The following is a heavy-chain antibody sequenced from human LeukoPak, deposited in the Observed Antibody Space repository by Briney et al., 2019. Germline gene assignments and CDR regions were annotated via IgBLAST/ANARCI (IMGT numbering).Heavy chain of an antibody. J-gene: IGHJ4*02. D-gene: IGHD3-3*01. CDR1: GFTFSSYA. CDR3: AKNSITIFGVVTELDY. V-gene: IGHV3-23*01. Sequence: PGGSLRLSCAASGFTFSSYAMSWVRQAPGKGLEWVSVITCSGGSTYYADSVKGRFTISRDNSKNTLYLQMNSLRAEDTAVYYCAKNSITIFGVVTELDYWGQGTLVTVSS. CDR2: ITCSGGST.